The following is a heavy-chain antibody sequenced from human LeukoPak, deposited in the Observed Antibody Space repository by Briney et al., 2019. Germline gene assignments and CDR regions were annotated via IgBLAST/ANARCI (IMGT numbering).Heavy chain of an antibody. Sequence: GASVKVSFKASGYTFTSYGISWVRQAPGQGLEWMGWISAYNGNTNYAQKLQGRVTMTTDTSTSTAYMELRSLRSDDTAVYYCARDAVDTATYNWFDPWGQGTLVTVSS. D-gene: IGHD5-18*01. CDR1: GYTFTSYG. CDR3: ARDAVDTATYNWFDP. J-gene: IGHJ5*02. V-gene: IGHV1-18*01. CDR2: ISAYNGNT.